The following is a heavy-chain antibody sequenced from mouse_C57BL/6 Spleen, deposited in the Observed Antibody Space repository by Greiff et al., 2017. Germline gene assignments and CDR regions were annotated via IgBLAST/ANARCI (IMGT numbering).Heavy chain of an antibody. J-gene: IGHJ1*03. Sequence: QVQLQQPGAELVRPGSSVKLSCKASGYTFTSYWMHWVKQRPIQGLEWIGNIDPSDSETHYNQKFKDKATLTVDKSSSTAYMQLSSLTSEDSAVYYCARTAYYYGSSRDWYFDVWGTGTTVTVSS. V-gene: IGHV1-52*01. CDR3: ARTAYYYGSSRDWYFDV. CDR1: GYTFTSYW. D-gene: IGHD1-1*01. CDR2: IDPSDSET.